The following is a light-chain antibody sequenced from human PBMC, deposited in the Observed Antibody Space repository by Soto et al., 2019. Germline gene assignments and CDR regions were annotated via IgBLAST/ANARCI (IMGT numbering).Light chain of an antibody. V-gene: IGKV1-5*03. CDR2: RAS. Sequence: IQMTQSPSTLSASVGHRVTITCRATQTINSWLAWYQQQPGEAPKVLIYRASSLERGVPSRFSGSGSGTEFTLTISSLQPDDFATYYCQQYNSDYTFGQGTKVDIK. CDR3: QQYNSDYT. J-gene: IGKJ2*01. CDR1: QTINSW.